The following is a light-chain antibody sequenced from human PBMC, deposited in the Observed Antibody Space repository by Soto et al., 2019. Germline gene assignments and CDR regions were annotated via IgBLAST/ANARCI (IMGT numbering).Light chain of an antibody. V-gene: IGKV1-5*03. CDR3: QQYNTYRT. CDR1: QRINSW. Sequence: DIQMTQSPSTLSASVGDRVTITCRASQRINSWLAWYQQKPGKAPKLLIYRTSTLESGVPSRFSGSGSGTDFTLTISSLQPDDFAIYYCQQYNTYRTFGQGTKVELK. J-gene: IGKJ1*01. CDR2: RTS.